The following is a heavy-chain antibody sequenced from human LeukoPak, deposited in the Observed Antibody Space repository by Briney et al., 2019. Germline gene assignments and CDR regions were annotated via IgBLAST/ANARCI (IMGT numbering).Heavy chain of an antibody. J-gene: IGHJ4*02. Sequence: GGSLRLSCAASGFTFSSYGMHWVRQAPGKGLEWVAFIRYDGSNKYYADSVKGRFTISRDNSKNTLYLQMNSLRAEDTAVYYCATQDHLVWGYGLFDYWGQGTLVTVSS. CDR1: GFTFSSYG. CDR3: ATQDHLVWGYGLFDY. V-gene: IGHV3-30*02. D-gene: IGHD5-18*01. CDR2: IRYDGSNK.